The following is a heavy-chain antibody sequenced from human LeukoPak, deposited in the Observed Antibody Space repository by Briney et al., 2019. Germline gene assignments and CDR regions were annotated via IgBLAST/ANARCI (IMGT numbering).Heavy chain of an antibody. D-gene: IGHD2-2*01. CDR2: IYYSGST. CDR1: GGSISSYY. CDR3: ARLESQLLYNGFDP. J-gene: IGHJ5*02. Sequence: PSETLSLTCTVSGGSISSYYWSWIRQPPGKGLEWIGYIYYSGSTNYNPSLKSRVTISVDTSKNQFSLKLSSVTAADTAVYYCARLESQLLYNGFDPWGQGTLVTVSS. V-gene: IGHV4-59*08.